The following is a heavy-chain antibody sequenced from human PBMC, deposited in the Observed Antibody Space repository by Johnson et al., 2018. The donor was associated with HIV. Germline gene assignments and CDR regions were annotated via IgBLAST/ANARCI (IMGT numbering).Heavy chain of an antibody. D-gene: IGHD3-10*01. V-gene: IGHV3-66*02. J-gene: IGHJ3*02. CDR1: GFTVSTNY. CDR3: ASSSLAWGVDAFDI. Sequence: VQLVESGGGLVQPGGSLRLSCAASGFTVSTNYMSWVRQAPGKGLEWVAGVHWNGDGIGYADSVKGRLTISRDNAKNTLYLQMNSLRGEDTAVYYCASSSLAWGVDAFDIWGQGTKVTVSS. CDR2: VHWNGDGI.